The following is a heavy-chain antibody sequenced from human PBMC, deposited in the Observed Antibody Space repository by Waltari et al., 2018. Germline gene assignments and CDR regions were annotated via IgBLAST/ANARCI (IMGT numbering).Heavy chain of an antibody. V-gene: IGHV4-59*01. J-gene: IGHJ5*02. Sequence: QVQLQESGPSLLKPSETLSLICTVSGGSISGFYWSWFRQPPGKGLDWIGYIYCTGSTNFNPSLKSRVTMSVDTSKNQFSLKLSSVTAADTAFYYCARGGGGDWEWFDPWGQGTLVTVSS. D-gene: IGHD2-21*02. CDR1: GGSISGFY. CDR2: IYCTGST. CDR3: ARGGGGDWEWFDP.